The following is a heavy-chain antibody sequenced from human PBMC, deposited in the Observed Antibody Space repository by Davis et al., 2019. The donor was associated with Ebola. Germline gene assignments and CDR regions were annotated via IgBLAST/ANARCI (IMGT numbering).Heavy chain of an antibody. CDR3: AREGKYRDESRTFDY. CDR1: VITFSSYA. Sequence: GSLRLSCTDSVITFSSYAMTWVRQAPGKGLEWVSAISGSGGSTYYADSVKGRFTISRDNSKNTLYLQMNSLRADDTAVYYCAREGKYRDESRTFDYWGQGTLVTVSS. D-gene: IGHD2-2*01. CDR2: ISGSGGST. J-gene: IGHJ4*02. V-gene: IGHV3-23*01.